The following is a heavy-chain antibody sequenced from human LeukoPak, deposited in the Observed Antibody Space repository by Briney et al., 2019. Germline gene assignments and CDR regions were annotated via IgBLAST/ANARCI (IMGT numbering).Heavy chain of an antibody. CDR1: GGSISSSSYY. CDR3: ARRGIVLLKNWFDP. Sequence: SETLSLTCTVSGGSISSSSYYWGWIRQPPGKGLEWIGSIYYSGSTYCNPSLKSRVTISVDTSKNQFSLKLSSVTAADTAVYYCARRGIVLLKNWFDPWGQGTLVTVSS. D-gene: IGHD3-10*01. V-gene: IGHV4-39*01. J-gene: IGHJ5*02. CDR2: IYYSGST.